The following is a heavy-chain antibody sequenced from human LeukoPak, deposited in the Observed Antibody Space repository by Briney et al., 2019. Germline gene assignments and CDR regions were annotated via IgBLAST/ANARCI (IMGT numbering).Heavy chain of an antibody. V-gene: IGHV3-21*01. Sequence: PGGSLRLSCAASGFTLSSYSMNWVRQAPGKGLEWVSSIRSSSSYIYYADSVKGRFTISRDNAKNSLFLQMNSLRAEDTAVYYCARDSDFDSSGYYPYYYYYYNMDAWGQGTTVTVSS. D-gene: IGHD3-22*01. J-gene: IGHJ6*02. CDR2: IRSSSSYI. CDR3: ARDSDFDSSGYYPYYYYYYNMDA. CDR1: GFTLSSYS.